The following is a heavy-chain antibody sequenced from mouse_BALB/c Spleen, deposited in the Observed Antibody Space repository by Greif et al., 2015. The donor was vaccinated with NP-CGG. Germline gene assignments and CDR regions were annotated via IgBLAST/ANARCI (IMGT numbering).Heavy chain of an antibody. J-gene: IGHJ4*01. Sequence: EVHLVESGGGLVQPGGSRKLSCAASGFTFSDYGMAWVRQAPGKGPEWVAFISNLAYSIYYADTVTGRFTISRENAKNTLYLEMSSLRSEDTAMYYCAREGYYGSSYDAMDYWGQGTSVTVSS. CDR2: ISNLAYSI. CDR3: AREGYYGSSYDAMDY. CDR1: GFTFSDYG. V-gene: IGHV5-15*02. D-gene: IGHD1-1*01.